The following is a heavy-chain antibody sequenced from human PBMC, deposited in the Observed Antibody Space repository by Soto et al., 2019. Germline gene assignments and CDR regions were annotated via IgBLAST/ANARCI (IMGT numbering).Heavy chain of an antibody. CDR3: ACGKESGMVGNWFAP. CDR1: GGSISSGGYS. Sequence: SETLSLTCAVSGGSISSGGYSWILIRQPPGKGLEWIGYIYHSGSTYYNPSLKSRVTISVDRSKNQFSLKLSSVTAADTAVYYFACGKESGMVGNWFAPWGRGTLVPVSA. CDR2: IYHSGST. J-gene: IGHJ5*02. V-gene: IGHV4-30-2*01. D-gene: IGHD1-1*01.